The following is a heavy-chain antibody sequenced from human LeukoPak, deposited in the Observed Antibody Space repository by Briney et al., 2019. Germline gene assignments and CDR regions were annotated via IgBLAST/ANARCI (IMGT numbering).Heavy chain of an antibody. CDR3: AKEDDFWSGYSNY. Sequence: PGGSLRLSCAASGFTFSSYGMHWVRQAPGKGLEWVAFIRYDGSNKYYADSVKGRFTISRDNSKNTLYLQMNSLRAEDTAVYYCAKEDDFWSGYSNYWGQGTLVTVSS. D-gene: IGHD3-3*01. J-gene: IGHJ4*02. V-gene: IGHV3-30*02. CDR1: GFTFSSYG. CDR2: IRYDGSNK.